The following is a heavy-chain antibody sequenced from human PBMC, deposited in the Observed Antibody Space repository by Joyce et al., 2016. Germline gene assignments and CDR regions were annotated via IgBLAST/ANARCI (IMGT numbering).Heavy chain of an antibody. CDR1: GGTFSTYA. V-gene: IGHV1-69*12. Sequence: QVQLVQSGAEVRKPGSSVKVSCKASGGTFSTYAITWVRQAPGQSLEWVGGIIPVFGTANYPQKFQGRVTITADEPTTTAYMELRSLRSEDTAVYYCARDAIGGVERPNEFFDHWGQGTLVTVSP. CDR3: ARDAIGGVERPNEFFDH. D-gene: IGHD1-26*01. CDR2: IIPVFGTA. J-gene: IGHJ4*02.